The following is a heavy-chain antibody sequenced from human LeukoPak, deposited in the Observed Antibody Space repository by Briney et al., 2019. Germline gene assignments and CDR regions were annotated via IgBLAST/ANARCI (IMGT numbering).Heavy chain of an antibody. CDR2: ITSSSSYT. D-gene: IGHD7-27*01. V-gene: IGHV3-21*01. J-gene: IGHJ4*02. Sequence: GGSLRLSCAASGFTFSTYNMNWVRQAPGKGLEWVSSITSSSSYTFYADSVKGRFTISRDNAKNSLYLQMNSLRAEDTAVYYCAGTGSDYWGQGTLVTVSS. CDR1: GFTFSTYN. CDR3: AGTGSDY.